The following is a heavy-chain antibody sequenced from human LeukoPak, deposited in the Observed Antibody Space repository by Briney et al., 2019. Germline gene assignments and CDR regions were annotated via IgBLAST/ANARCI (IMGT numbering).Heavy chain of an antibody. V-gene: IGHV1-18*01. J-gene: IGHJ4*02. CDR1: GYPFRTYG. D-gene: IGHD3-22*01. Sequence: ASVKVSCKASGYPFRTYGISWVRQAPGQGLEWMGWISAYNGNTNYAQNLQGRVTMTTDTSTSTAYMELRSLRSDDTAVYYCARPYYYDGYFDYWGQGTLVTVSS. CDR3: ARPYYYDGYFDY. CDR2: ISAYNGNT.